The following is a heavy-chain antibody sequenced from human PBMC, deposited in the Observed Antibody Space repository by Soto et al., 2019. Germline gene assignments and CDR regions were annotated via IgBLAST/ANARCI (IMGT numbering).Heavy chain of an antibody. V-gene: IGHV3-33*01. D-gene: IGHD2-15*01. CDR2: IRNDGTVR. Sequence: GGSLRLSCAASGFTFSYHDMHWVRQAPGKGLEWLATIRNDGTVRNYADSVKGRFTISRDNSKNTLYLEMNNLRAEDTALYYCASKRIDDFDYWGQGTQVTVSS. J-gene: IGHJ4*02. CDR3: ASKRIDDFDY. CDR1: GFTFSYHD.